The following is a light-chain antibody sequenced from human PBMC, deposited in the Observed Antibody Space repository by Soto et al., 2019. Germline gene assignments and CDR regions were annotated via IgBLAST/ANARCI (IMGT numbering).Light chain of an antibody. CDR1: SSDVGAYNY. CDR3: SSYTSSSTLV. V-gene: IGLV2-14*01. J-gene: IGLJ3*02. CDR2: EVS. Sequence: QSVLTQPASVSGSPGQSITISCTGTSSDVGAYNYVSWYQQHPDKAPKLMIFEVSNRPSGVSNRFSGSKSGNTASLTISGLQAEDEADYYCSSYTSSSTLVFGGATKLTVL.